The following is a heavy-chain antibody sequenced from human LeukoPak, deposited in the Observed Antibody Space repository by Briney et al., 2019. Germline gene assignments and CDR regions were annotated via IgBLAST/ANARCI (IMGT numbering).Heavy chain of an antibody. V-gene: IGHV1-46*01. CDR3: ATRPHDWFDP. CDR2: INPSGGST. D-gene: IGHD1/OR15-1a*01. CDR1: GYTFTGYY. Sequence: ASVKVSCKASGYTFTGYYMHWVRQAPGQGLEWMGIINPSGGSTSYAQKFQGRVTMTEDTSTDTAYMELSSLRSEDTAVYYCATRPHDWFDPWGQGTLVTVSS. J-gene: IGHJ5*02.